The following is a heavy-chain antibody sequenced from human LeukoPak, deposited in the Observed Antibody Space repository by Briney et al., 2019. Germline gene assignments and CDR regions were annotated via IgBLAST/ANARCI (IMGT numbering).Heavy chain of an antibody. CDR3: ATVLRVLLTKSELDP. D-gene: IGHD4-11*01. J-gene: IGHJ5*02. CDR1: GYTRTELS. Sequence: GASVKVSCKVSGYTRTELSMHWGRQAPGEGLGWMGGFDPEDGKTIYAHKSQGTVPMTEKTSTETAYTELRSLRPEDTAVYYCATVLRVLLTKSELDPWGQGTLVTVSS. V-gene: IGHV1-24*01. CDR2: FDPEDGKT.